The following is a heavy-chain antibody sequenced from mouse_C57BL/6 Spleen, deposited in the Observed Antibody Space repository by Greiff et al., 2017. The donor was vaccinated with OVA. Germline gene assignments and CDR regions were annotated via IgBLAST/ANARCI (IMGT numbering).Heavy chain of an antibody. CDR2: IDPETGGT. Sequence: QVQLKESGAELVRPGASVTLSCKASGYTFTDYEMHWVKQTPVHGLEWIGAIDPETGGTAYNQKFKGKAILTADKSSSTAYMELRSLTSEDSAVYYCTILGPFYYAMDYWGQGTSVTVSS. J-gene: IGHJ4*01. V-gene: IGHV1-15*01. CDR3: TILGPFYYAMDY. CDR1: GYTFTDYE. D-gene: IGHD4-1*01.